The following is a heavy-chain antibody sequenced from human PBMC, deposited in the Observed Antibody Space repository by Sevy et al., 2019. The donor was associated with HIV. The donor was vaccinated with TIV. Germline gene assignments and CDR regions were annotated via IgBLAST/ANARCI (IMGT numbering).Heavy chain of an antibody. D-gene: IGHD4-17*01. CDR2: IRHDGSTK. V-gene: IGHV3-30*02. CDR1: GFSFVDYG. CDR3: TKGPQPMVTTSYGMDV. Sequence: GSLRLSCAASGFSFVDYGMHWVRQAPGKGLEWVTFIRHDGSTKYYADSVQGRFSISRDNSRNILYLQMNSLRLADTAVYYCTKGPQPMVTTSYGMDVWGQGTTVTVSS. J-gene: IGHJ6*02.